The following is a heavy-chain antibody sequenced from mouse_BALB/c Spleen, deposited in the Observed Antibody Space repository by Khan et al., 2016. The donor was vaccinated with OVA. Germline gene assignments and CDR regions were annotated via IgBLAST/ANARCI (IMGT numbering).Heavy chain of an antibody. CDR1: GYTFTTYW. V-gene: IGHV1-7*01. CDR2: INPTSGFT. J-gene: IGHJ2*01. CDR3: ARDRIDY. Sequence: VQLQQSGAELAKPGASVKMSCKASGYTFTTYWMHWVKQRPGQGLEWIGYINPTSGFTDYNQKFKDKATLTADKSSSTAYMQRSSLTSDDSAVYDCARDRIDYWGQGTTLTVSS.